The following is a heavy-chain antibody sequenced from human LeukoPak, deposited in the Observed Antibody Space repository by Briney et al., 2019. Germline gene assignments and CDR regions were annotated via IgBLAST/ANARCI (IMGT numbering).Heavy chain of an antibody. V-gene: IGHV1-2*02. CDR3: ARYYSSSGGLFDY. D-gene: IGHD6-6*01. CDR1: GYTFTGYY. CDR2: INPNSGGT. Sequence: GASVKVSCKASGYTFTGYYMHWVRQAPGQGLEWMGWINPNSGGTNYAQKFQGRVTMTRDTSISTAYMELSRLRSDDTAVYYCARYYSSSGGLFDYWGQGTLVTVSS. J-gene: IGHJ4*02.